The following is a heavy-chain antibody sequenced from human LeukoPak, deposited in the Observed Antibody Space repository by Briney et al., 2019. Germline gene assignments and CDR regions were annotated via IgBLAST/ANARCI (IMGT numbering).Heavy chain of an antibody. CDR1: GFTFSSYA. CDR2: ISGSGTST. Sequence: PGGSLRLSCATSGFTFSSYAMSWVRQAPGKGLEWVSSISGSGTSTYYADSVKGRFTISRDKSKQTLYLQMNGLRAEDTAVYYCAKSAYGDYVGGDYWGQGTLVTVSS. CDR3: AKSAYGDYVGGDY. J-gene: IGHJ4*02. V-gene: IGHV3-23*01. D-gene: IGHD4-17*01.